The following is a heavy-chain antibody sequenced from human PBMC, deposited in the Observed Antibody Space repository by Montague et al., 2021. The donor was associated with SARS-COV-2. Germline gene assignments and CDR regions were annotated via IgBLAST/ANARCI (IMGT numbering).Heavy chain of an antibody. V-gene: IGHV4-34*01. D-gene: IGHD1-1*01. CDR1: GGSFSGGSFSGFY. Sequence: SGTLSLTCTIHGGSFSGGSFSGFYWNWVRQAPGKGLEWIGEINDRGSTNYKPSLRSRVTISVDKSDNQLSLSLRSVTVADTGVYYCARDASSSRWLRGRERYHFYPMDVWGQGTTVTVSS. CDR3: ARDASSSRWLRGRERYHFYPMDV. J-gene: IGHJ6*02. CDR2: INDRGST.